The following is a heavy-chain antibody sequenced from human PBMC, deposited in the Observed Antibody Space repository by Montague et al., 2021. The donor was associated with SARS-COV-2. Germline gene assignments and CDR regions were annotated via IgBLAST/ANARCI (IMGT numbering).Heavy chain of an antibody. CDR1: GDSVSSNSAT. CDR2: TYYRSKWYN. CDR3: ISGREGNYNVMDV. D-gene: IGHD1-1*01. Sequence: CAISGDSVSSNSATWNWVRQSPSRGLEWLGRTYYRSKWYNDYAVFVRGRVTINPDTSKNQFSLQLNSVTPEDTAIYYCISGREGNYNVMDVWGQGTTVTVSS. V-gene: IGHV6-1*01. J-gene: IGHJ6*02.